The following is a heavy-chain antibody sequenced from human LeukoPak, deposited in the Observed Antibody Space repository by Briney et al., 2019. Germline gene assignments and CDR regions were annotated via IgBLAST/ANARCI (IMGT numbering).Heavy chain of an antibody. V-gene: IGHV1-69*05. D-gene: IGHD6-13*01. Sequence: GASVKVSCKASGGTFSSYAISWVRQAPGQGLEWMGGIIPIFGTANYAQKLQGRVTMTTDTSTSTAYMELRSLRSDDTAVYYCASSSRNWFDPWGQGTLVTVSS. CDR3: ASSSRNWFDP. CDR1: GGTFSSYA. CDR2: IIPIFGTA. J-gene: IGHJ5*02.